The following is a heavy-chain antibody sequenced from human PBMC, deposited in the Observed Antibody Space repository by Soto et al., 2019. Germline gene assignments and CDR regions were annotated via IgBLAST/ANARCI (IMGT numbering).Heavy chain of an antibody. CDR3: AKARGANNWANYYRLDG. CDR1: GFTFSSYW. CDR2: IKHDAGET. Sequence: GGSLRLSCAASGFTFSSYWLSWVRQAPGKGLEWVVSIKHDAGETYYLYTVKGRFTVSSDNAKNSLYLQMKSLRLEDTAMYYCAKARGANNWANYYRLDGCGKGTTVTV. J-gene: IGHJ6*03. V-gene: IGHV3-7*01. D-gene: IGHD1-1*01.